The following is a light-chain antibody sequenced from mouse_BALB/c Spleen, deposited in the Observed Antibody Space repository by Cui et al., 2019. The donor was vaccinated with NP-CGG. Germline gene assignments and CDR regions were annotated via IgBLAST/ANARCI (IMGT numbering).Light chain of an antibody. J-gene: IGLJ1*01. V-gene: IGLV1*01. CDR2: GTK. CDR1: TGTITTSNY. Sequence: HAVVARQSALTTSPGETVTLTCRSSTGTITTSNYANWVQEKPDHLFTGLIGGTKNRAPGVPARFSGSLIEDKAALTITGAQTEDEAIYFCALWYSNHWVFGGGTKLTVL. CDR3: ALWYSNHWV.